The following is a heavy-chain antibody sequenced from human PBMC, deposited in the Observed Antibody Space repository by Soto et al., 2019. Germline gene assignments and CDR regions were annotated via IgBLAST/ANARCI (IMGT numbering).Heavy chain of an antibody. CDR3: ARLGRGAFDP. CDR1: GDTFDSDS. CDR2: IIPMLEKT. V-gene: IGHV1-69*01. J-gene: IGHJ5*02. Sequence: QVQLVQSGAEVRKPGSSVKVSCQASGDTFDSDSINWVRQAPGHGLEWIGGIIPMLEKTRYAQKFQDRVTKTADESANTVYMELRSLTSDDAAVYFCARLGRGAFDPWGPGTPVTVSS. D-gene: IGHD7-27*01.